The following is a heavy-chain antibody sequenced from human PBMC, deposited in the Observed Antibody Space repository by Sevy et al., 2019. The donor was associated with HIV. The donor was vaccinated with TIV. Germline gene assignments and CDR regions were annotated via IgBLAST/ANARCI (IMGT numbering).Heavy chain of an antibody. CDR2: ISYDGSNK. Sequence: GGSLRLSCAASGFTFSSDAMHWVHQAPGKGLEWVAVISYDGSNKYYVDSVKGRFTISRDNSKKTLYLQMNSLRAEDTAVYYCARGSHQYDSSGYHLDYWGQGTLVTVSS. CDR3: ARGSHQYDSSGYHLDY. CDR1: GFTFSSDA. V-gene: IGHV3-30-3*01. D-gene: IGHD3-22*01. J-gene: IGHJ4*02.